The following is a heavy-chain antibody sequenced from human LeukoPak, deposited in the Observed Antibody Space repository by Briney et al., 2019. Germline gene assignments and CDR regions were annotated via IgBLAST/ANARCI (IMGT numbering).Heavy chain of an antibody. CDR2: INPDSGGT. V-gene: IGHV1-2*02. J-gene: IGHJ5*02. Sequence: GASVKVSCKASGYTFNDYYMHWVRQAPGQGLEWIGRINPDSGGTDYAQKFQDRVTMTRDTSITTAYMDLSRLRSDDTAVYYCARLGENGLLTGYFYPWGQGTLVTVSS. CDR3: ARLGENGLLTGYFYP. CDR1: GYTFNDYY. D-gene: IGHD3-9*01.